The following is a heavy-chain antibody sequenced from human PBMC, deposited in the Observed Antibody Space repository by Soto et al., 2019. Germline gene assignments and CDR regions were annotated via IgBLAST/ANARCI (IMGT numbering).Heavy chain of an antibody. CDR1: GGTFSSYT. V-gene: IGHV1-69*02. Sequence: GASVKVSCKASGGTFSSYTISWVRQAPGQGLEWMGRIIPILGIANYAQKFQGRVTITADKSTSTAYMELSSLRSEDTAVYYCARATGGCSSTSCYGIWFDPWDQGTLVTVSS. CDR2: IIPILGIA. CDR3: ARATGGCSSTSCYGIWFDP. J-gene: IGHJ5*02. D-gene: IGHD2-2*01.